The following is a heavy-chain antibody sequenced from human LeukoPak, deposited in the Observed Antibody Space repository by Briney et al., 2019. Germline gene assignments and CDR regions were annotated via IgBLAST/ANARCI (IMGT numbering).Heavy chain of an antibody. V-gene: IGHV4-4*02. CDR3: ARAQRGCSANSCYLDP. J-gene: IGHJ5*02. Sequence: PSETLSLTCAVSGASVSSGNWWTWARQSPGKGLEWIAEISYTGDTNYNPSLRSRVTLSIDNSNNEASLKLASVTAADSAVYYCARAQRGCSANSCYLDPWGPGILVTVSS. CDR2: ISYTGDT. D-gene: IGHD2-15*01. CDR1: GASVSSGNW.